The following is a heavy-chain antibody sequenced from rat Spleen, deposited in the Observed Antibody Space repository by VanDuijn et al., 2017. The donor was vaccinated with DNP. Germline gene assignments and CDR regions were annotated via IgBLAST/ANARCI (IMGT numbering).Heavy chain of an antibody. Sequence: EVQLVESGGGLVQPGRSLKLSCAASGFTFSNYGMAWVRQTPTKGLEWVASISTGGGNTYYRDSVKGRFTISRDNAKNTQYLQMASLRSEDTATYYCARRGPTTEGIPFDYWGQGVMVTVSS. CDR3: ARRGPTTEGIPFDY. D-gene: IGHD1-11*01. CDR1: GFTFSNYG. J-gene: IGHJ2*01. CDR2: ISTGGGNT. V-gene: IGHV5S14*01.